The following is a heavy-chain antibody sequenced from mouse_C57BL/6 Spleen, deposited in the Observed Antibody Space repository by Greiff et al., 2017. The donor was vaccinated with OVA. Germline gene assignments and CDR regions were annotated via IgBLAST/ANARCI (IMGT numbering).Heavy chain of an antibody. V-gene: IGHV1-26*01. Sequence: EVQLQQSGPELVKPGASVKISCKASGYTFTDYYMNWVKQSHGKSLEWIGDINPNNGGTSYNQKFKGKATLTVDKSSSTAYMELRSLTSEDSAVYYCARQLRLPPGDWGQGTTLTVSS. D-gene: IGHD3-2*02. CDR1: GYTFTDYY. CDR3: ARQLRLPPGD. CDR2: INPNNGGT. J-gene: IGHJ2*01.